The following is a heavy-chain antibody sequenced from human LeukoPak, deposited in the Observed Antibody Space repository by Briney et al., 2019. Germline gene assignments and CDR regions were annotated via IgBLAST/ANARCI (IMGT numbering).Heavy chain of an antibody. CDR1: GFTVNNNY. V-gene: IGHV3-53*01. J-gene: IGHJ4*02. CDR2: IYGAGAGIT. Sequence: GGSLRLSCATSGFTVNNNYMSWVRQAPGKGLEWVSVIYGAGAGITYYIDSVKGRFTISRDNSRNTVYPQMNSLRAEDTAVYYCARELGDWGQGTLVTVSS. CDR3: ARELGD.